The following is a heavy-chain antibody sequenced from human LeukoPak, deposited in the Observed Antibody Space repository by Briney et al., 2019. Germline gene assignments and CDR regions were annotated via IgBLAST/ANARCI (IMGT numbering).Heavy chain of an antibody. J-gene: IGHJ5*01. CDR2: ISSSSSYI. D-gene: IGHD6-13*01. Sequence: PGGSLRLSCAASGFTFSSYSMNWVRQAPGKGLEWVSSISSSSSYIYYADSVKGRFTISRDNAKNSLYLQMNSLRAEDTAVYYCARDSLVIAAVNNWFDPWGKGTTVTVSS. CDR3: ARDSLVIAAVNNWFDP. V-gene: IGHV3-21*01. CDR1: GFTFSSYS.